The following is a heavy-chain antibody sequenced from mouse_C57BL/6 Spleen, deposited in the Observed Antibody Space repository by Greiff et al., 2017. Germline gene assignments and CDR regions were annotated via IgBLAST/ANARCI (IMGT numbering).Heavy chain of an antibody. J-gene: IGHJ3*01. CDR1: GFTFSSYA. V-gene: IGHV5-4*01. CDR3: SREGDYGFAY. D-gene: IGHD2-4*01. CDR2: ISDGGSYT. Sequence: EVHLVESGGGLVKPGGSLKLSCAASGFTFSSYAMSWVRQTPEKRLEWVATISDGGSYTYYPDNVKGRFTISRDNAKNNLYLQMSHLKSEDTAMYYCSREGDYGFAYWGQGTLVTVSA.